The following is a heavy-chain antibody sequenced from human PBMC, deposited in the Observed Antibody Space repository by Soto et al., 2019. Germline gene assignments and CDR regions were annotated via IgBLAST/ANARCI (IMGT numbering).Heavy chain of an antibody. D-gene: IGHD3-22*01. J-gene: IGHJ4*02. Sequence: SETLSLTCTVSGVSISSGGYYWSLIRHHPGKGLEWIGYIYYSGSTYYNPSLKSRVTISVDTSKNQFSLKLSSVTAADTAVYYCARLADCYDSRGYSLFERWGQGTRVIVSS. CDR1: GVSISSGGYY. CDR2: IYYSGST. CDR3: ARLADCYDSRGYSLFER. V-gene: IGHV4-31*03.